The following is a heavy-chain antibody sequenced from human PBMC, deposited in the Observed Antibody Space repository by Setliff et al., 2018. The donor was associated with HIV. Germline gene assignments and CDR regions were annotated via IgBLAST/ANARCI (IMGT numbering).Heavy chain of an antibody. Sequence: PGGSLRLSCTASGFTFADHAVSWVRQAPGKGLEWVGFIKSKDFGGTREYAASVKGRFTISRDDSTNIAYLQMGSLKTEDTAVYFCTRYKLTSVMSNFDYWGLGTLVTVSS. J-gene: IGHJ4*02. V-gene: IGHV3-49*04. CDR1: GFTFADHA. CDR2: IKSKDFGGTR. CDR3: TRYKLTSVMSNFDY. D-gene: IGHD4-17*01.